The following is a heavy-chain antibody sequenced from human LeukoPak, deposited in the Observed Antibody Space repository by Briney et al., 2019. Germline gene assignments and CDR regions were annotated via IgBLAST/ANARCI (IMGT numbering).Heavy chain of an antibody. CDR2: ITGSSAST. D-gene: IGHD3-22*01. V-gene: IGHV3-23*01. J-gene: IGHJ4*02. Sequence: PGGSLRLSCAASGFTFSSYAMSWVRHAPGKGLERVSSITGSSASTYYADSVKGQFTISRDNSKNTLYLQMNSLRAEDTAVYFCAKLDYYDTHWGQGTLVTVSS. CDR1: GFTFSSYA. CDR3: AKLDYYDTH.